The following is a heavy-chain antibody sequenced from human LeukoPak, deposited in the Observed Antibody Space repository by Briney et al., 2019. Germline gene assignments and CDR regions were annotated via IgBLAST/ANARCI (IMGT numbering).Heavy chain of an antibody. J-gene: IGHJ4*02. D-gene: IGHD6-13*01. CDR1: GDSISSGRYY. CDR3: ARSPYPRGYYFDL. CDR2: ISSIGST. V-gene: IGHV4-61*02. Sequence: SQTLSLTCTVSGDSISSGRYYWNWIRQPAGKGLEWIGRISSIGSTTYNPSLKSRVTISIDTSKKQFSLDLSAVSAPDTALYYCARSPYPRGYYFDLWGLATEGAVSS.